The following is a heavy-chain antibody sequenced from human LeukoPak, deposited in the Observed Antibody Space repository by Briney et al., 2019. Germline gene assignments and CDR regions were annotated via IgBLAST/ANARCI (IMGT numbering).Heavy chain of an antibody. J-gene: IGHJ4*02. Sequence: GGSLRLSCAACGFTFSSYDMHWVRQATGKGLEWVSAIGTAGDTYYPGSVKGQFTISRDNSKNSLYLQMNSLRAEDAAVYYCARQGPVTSSWYSIGALDYWGQGTLVTVSS. CDR1: GFTFSSYD. V-gene: IGHV3-13*03. CDR2: IGTAGDT. D-gene: IGHD2-15*01. CDR3: ARQGPVTSSWYSIGALDY.